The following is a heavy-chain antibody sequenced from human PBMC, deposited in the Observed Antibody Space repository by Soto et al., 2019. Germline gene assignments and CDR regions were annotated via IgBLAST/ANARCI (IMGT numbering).Heavy chain of an antibody. CDR1: GYTFTGYY. D-gene: IGHD1-1*01. CDR3: ASSSLFYERYSTSRYYYYYGMDV. V-gene: IGHV1-2*02. CDR2: INPNSGGT. J-gene: IGHJ6*02. Sequence: ASVKVSCKASGYTFTGYYMHWVRQAPGQGLEWMGWINPNSGGTNYARKFQGRVTMTRDTSISTAYMELSRLRSDDTAVYYCASSSLFYERYSTSRYYYYYGMDVWGQGTTVTVSS.